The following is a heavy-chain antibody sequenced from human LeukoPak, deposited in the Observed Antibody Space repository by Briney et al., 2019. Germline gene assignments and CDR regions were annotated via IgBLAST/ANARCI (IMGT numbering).Heavy chain of an antibody. CDR2: ISYDGSNK. CDR3: ARPGIAAAGTLSYYYGMDV. CDR1: GFTFSSYA. Sequence: GGSLRLSCAASGFTFSSYAMHWVRQAPGKGLEWVAVISYDGSNKYYADSVKGRFTISRDNSKNTLYLQMNSLRAEDTAVYYCARPGIAAAGTLSYYYGMDVWAKGPRSPSP. V-gene: IGHV3-30*04. J-gene: IGHJ6*02. D-gene: IGHD6-13*01.